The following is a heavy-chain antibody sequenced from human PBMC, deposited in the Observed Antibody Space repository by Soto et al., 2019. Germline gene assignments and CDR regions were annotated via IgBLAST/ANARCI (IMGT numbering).Heavy chain of an antibody. CDR3: ARARNSSGWYYYYYYGMDV. CDR1: GYTFTSYG. J-gene: IGHJ6*02. D-gene: IGHD6-19*01. CDR2: ISAYSGNT. V-gene: IGHV1-18*01. Sequence: GASVKVSCKASGYTFTSYGISWVRQAPGQGLEWMGIISAYSGNTSYAQKLQGRVTMTRDTSTSTVYMELSSLRSEDTAVYYCARARNSSGWYYYYYYGMDVWGQGTTVTVS.